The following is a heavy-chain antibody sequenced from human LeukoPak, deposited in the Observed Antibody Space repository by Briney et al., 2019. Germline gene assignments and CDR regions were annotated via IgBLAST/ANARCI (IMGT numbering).Heavy chain of an antibody. CDR3: ASPYNYGYYYDN. J-gene: IGHJ4*02. V-gene: IGHV1-2*02. CDR2: INPNSGDT. Sequence: ASVTLSCTASGSTFTGYYLHWVRQAPAQGLEWMGWINPNSGDTNYAQKFQGRVTMTRDTSNSTDYMELNRLRSDDAAVYYCASPYNYGYYYDNWGQGTLVTVSS. D-gene: IGHD5-18*01. CDR1: GSTFTGYY.